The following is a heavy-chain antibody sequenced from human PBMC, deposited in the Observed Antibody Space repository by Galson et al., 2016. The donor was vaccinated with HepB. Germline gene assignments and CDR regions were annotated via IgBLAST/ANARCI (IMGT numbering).Heavy chain of an antibody. V-gene: IGHV3-23*01. D-gene: IGHD1-26*01. J-gene: IGHJ4*02. CDR3: AKGREFEWALPASFDY. CDR2: ISGSGAST. Sequence: LRLSCAASGFMFDDFAMNWVRQAPGKGLEWVSFISGSGASTYYADSVKGRFTISRDNSKNTLFLQMNSLRAADTALYYCAKGREFEWALPASFDYWGQGTLLTVSS. CDR1: GFMFDDFA.